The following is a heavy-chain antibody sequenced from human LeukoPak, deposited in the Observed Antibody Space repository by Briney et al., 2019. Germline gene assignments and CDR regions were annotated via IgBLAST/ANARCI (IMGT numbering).Heavy chain of an antibody. V-gene: IGHV1-69*04. CDR1: GGTFSSYA. CDR3: ASDYGGNRYFDL. D-gene: IGHD4-23*01. J-gene: IGHJ2*01. CDR2: IIPILGIA. Sequence: SVKVSCKASGGTFSSYAISWVRQAPGQGLEWMGRIIPILGIANYAQKFQGRVTITADKSTSTAYMELSSLRSEDTAVYYCASDYGGNRYFDLWGRGTLVTVSS.